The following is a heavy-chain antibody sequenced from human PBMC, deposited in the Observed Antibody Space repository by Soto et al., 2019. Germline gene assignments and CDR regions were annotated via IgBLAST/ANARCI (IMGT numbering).Heavy chain of an antibody. CDR2: IWYDGSNK. J-gene: IGHJ4*02. Sequence: GGSLSLSCAASGFTFSSYGMHWVRQAPGKGLEWVAVIWYDGSNKYYADSVKGRFTISRDNSKNTLYLQMNSLRAEDTAVYYCARDLSRGYSYGSDYWGQGTLVTVSS. D-gene: IGHD5-18*01. CDR3: ARDLSRGYSYGSDY. CDR1: GFTFSSYG. V-gene: IGHV3-33*01.